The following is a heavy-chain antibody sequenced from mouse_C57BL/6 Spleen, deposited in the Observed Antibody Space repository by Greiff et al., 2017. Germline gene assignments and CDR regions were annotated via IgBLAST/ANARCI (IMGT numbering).Heavy chain of an antibody. D-gene: IGHD2-3*01. CDR1: GYTFTDYN. CDR3: ARRFGYYGYWYFDV. V-gene: IGHV1-18*01. Sequence: EVQLQQSGPELVKPGASVKIPCKASGYTFTDYNMDWVKQSHGKSLEWIGDINPNNGGTIYNQKFKGKATLTVDKSSSTAYMELRSLTSEDTAVYYCARRFGYYGYWYFDVWGTGTTVTVSS. J-gene: IGHJ1*03. CDR2: INPNNGGT.